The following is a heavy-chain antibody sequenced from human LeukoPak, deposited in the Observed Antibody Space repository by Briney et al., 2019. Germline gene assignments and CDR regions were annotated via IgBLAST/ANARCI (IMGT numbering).Heavy chain of an antibody. CDR3: AKVRYDSSGYQSPYFDY. CDR2: ISGSGGST. Sequence: HPGGSLRLSCAASGFTFSSYAMSWVRQAPGKGLEWVSVISGSGGSTYYADSVKGRFTISRDNSKNTLYLQMNSLRAEDTAVYYCAKVRYDSSGYQSPYFDYWGQGILVTVSS. V-gene: IGHV3-23*01. CDR1: GFTFSSYA. D-gene: IGHD3-22*01. J-gene: IGHJ4*02.